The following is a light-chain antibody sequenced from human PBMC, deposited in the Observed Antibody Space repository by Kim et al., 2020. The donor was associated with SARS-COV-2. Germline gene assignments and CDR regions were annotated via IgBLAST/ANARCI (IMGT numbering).Light chain of an antibody. CDR3: AAWDDSLNGVV. CDR2: TNN. J-gene: IGLJ2*01. V-gene: IGLV1-47*01. Sequence: QSVLTQPPSASGTPGQRVTISCSGSSSNIGSNYVYWYQQLPGTAPKVLIYTNNQRPSGVPDRFSGSKSGTSASLAISGLRSEGEADYYCAAWDDSLNGVVFGGGTQLTVL. CDR1: SSNIGSNY.